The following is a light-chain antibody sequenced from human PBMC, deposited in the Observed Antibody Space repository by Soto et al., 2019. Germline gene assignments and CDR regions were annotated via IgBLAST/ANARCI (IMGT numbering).Light chain of an antibody. CDR1: SSNIGNND. J-gene: IGLJ1*01. Sequence: QSVRTQPPSTSGTPGQRVTISCSGSSSNIGNNDVYWYQQLPGTAPKLLIYSNNQRPSGVPDRFSGSLSGTSASLAISGLRSEDEADYYCAAWDDMSGYVFGTGTKVTVL. CDR3: AAWDDMSGYV. CDR2: SNN. V-gene: IGLV1-47*02.